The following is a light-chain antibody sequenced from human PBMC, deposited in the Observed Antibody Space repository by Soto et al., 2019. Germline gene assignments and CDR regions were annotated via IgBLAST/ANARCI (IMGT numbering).Light chain of an antibody. CDR1: QSVSSNY. J-gene: IGKJ3*01. CDR2: GAS. Sequence: EIVLTQSPGTLSLSPGERATLSCRASQSVSSNYLAWYQQKPGQAPRLLIYGASSRATGIPDRFSGSGSGTDFTLTISRLEPEDFAVYYCQQYGASFTFGPGTKGDIK. V-gene: IGKV3-20*01. CDR3: QQYGASFT.